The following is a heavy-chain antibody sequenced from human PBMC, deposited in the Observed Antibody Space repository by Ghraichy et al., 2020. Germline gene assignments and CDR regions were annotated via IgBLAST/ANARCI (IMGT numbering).Heavy chain of an antibody. J-gene: IGHJ3*02. D-gene: IGHD5-12*01. V-gene: IGHV3-23*01. CDR2: ISDSGDGT. CDR1: GFTFSSYA. CDR3: AKDQDSGHELYAFDM. Sequence: ESLNISCAASGFTFSSYAMSWVRQAPGKGLEWVSAISDSGDGTYYADSVKGRFTISRDNSKNTLYLQMNSLRAEDTAVYYCAKDQDSGHELYAFDMWGQGTMVTVSS.